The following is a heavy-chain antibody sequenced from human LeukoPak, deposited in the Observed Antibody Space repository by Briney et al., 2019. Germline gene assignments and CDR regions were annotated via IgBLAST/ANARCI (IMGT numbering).Heavy chain of an antibody. V-gene: IGHV3-64*01. J-gene: IGHJ4*02. CDR3: ARSPYHDSSGYYDY. CDR2: VWGDGVGT. CDR1: GFTFNNYV. D-gene: IGHD3-22*01. Sequence: GGSLRLSCAASGFTFNNYVINWVRQAPGKGLEYVSSVWGDGVGTYYANSVKGRFTISRDNSKNTVFLQMGSLRDEDMAVYFCARSPYHDSSGYYDYWGQGTLVTVSS.